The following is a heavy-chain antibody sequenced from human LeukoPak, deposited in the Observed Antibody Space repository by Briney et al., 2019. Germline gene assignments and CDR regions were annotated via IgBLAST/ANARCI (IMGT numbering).Heavy chain of an antibody. V-gene: IGHV1-69*05. CDR2: IIPIFGTA. D-gene: IGHD6-6*01. Sequence: ASVKVSCKASGGTFSSYAISWVRQAPGQGLEWMGGIIPIFGTANYAQKFQGRVTITTDESTSTAYMELSRLRSEDTAVYYCARGLIAARPTTDYWGQGTLVTVSS. CDR1: GGTFSSYA. CDR3: ARGLIAARPTTDY. J-gene: IGHJ4*02.